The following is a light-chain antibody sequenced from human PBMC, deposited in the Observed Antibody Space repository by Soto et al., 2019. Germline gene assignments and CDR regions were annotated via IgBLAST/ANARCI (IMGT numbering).Light chain of an antibody. CDR3: QQVSGYPLN. CDR1: QGISSY. Sequence: DIQMTQSPSSLSASVGDRVTITCRASQGISSYLAWYQQKPGKAPKLLIYAASTLQSGVPSRFSGSGSGTDFTLTISSLQPEDFATYYCQQVSGYPLNFGGGTKVDIK. CDR2: AAS. J-gene: IGKJ4*01. V-gene: IGKV1-9*01.